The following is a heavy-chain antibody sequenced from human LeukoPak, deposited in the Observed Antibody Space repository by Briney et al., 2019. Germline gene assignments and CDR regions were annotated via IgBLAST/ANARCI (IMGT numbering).Heavy chain of an antibody. D-gene: IGHD5-18*01. CDR1: GFTFDDYG. CDR2: INWNGDST. V-gene: IGHV3-20*04. J-gene: IGHJ4*02. Sequence: LAGGSLRLSCAASGFTFDDYGMSWVRQAPGKGLEWVSGINWNGDSTGYADSVKGRLTTFRDNAKSSLFLQMNSLRAEDTAFYYCARGGYSYGAPYYFDYWGQGTLVTVSS. CDR3: ARGGYSYGAPYYFDY.